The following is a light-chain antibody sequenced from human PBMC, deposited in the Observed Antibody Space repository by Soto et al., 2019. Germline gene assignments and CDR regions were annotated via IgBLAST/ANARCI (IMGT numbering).Light chain of an antibody. CDR1: QDISNY. CDR2: GAS. CDR3: QQYDNRPPNT. J-gene: IGKJ2*01. V-gene: IGKV1-33*01. Sequence: DLQMTQSPSSLSASLGDRVTITCQASQDISNYLNWYQQKPGKAPKLLIYGASNLETGVPSRFSGTGSGTDFTFTISSLQPEDIATYYCQQYDNRPPNTFGQGTKVDLK.